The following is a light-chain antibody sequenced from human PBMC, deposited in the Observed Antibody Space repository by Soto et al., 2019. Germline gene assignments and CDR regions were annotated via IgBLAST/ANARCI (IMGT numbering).Light chain of an antibody. CDR3: HQYRSSPPYT. V-gene: IGKV3-20*01. CDR2: GAS. Sequence: EIVLTQSPGTLSLSPGERATLSCRASQSVSSSYLAWYQQKPGQAPRLLIYGASSRATGIPDRCSGSGSGTDFTLNISRLEPEDFAVYYCHQYRSSPPYTFGQGTKLEIK. J-gene: IGKJ2*01. CDR1: QSVSSSY.